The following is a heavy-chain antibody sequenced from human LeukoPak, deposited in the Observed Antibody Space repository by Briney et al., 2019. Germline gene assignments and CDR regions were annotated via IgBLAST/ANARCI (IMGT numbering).Heavy chain of an antibody. Sequence: GGSLRLSCAASGFTFSSYWMSWMRQAPGEGLEWVANIKYDGNEEYYVDSVKGRFTISRDNAKNSLYLQLNSLRVEDTAVYYCKSGGAAPGSFDYWGQGTLVTVSP. J-gene: IGHJ4*02. CDR1: GFTFSSYW. D-gene: IGHD1-1*01. V-gene: IGHV3-7*01. CDR2: IKYDGNEE. CDR3: KSGGAAPGSFDY.